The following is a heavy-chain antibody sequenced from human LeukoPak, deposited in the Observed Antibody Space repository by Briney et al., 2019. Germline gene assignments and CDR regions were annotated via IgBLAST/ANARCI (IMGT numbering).Heavy chain of an antibody. J-gene: IGHJ6*03. CDR3: ARQLLEWSGSYYSYYYMDV. D-gene: IGHD3-3*01. CDR2: ISCYNGHT. CDR1: GYTFTKYG. V-gene: IGHV1-18*01. Sequence: ASVKVSCKASGYTFTKYGISWVRQAPGQGLEWMGYISCYNGHTQLEHKFQGRLTMTTDTSTTTAYMELRSLRPDDTAVYYCARQLLEWSGSYYSYYYMDVWGKGTTLTVSS.